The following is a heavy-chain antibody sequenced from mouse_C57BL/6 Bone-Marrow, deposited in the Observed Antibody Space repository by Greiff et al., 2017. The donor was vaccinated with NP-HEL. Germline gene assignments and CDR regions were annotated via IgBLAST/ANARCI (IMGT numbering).Heavy chain of an antibody. CDR3: ASPFPWYVDV. J-gene: IGHJ1*03. CDR1: GYTFTSYW. CDR2: INPSSGYT. V-gene: IGHV1-7*01. Sequence: QVQLKESGAELAKPGASVKLSCKASGYTFTSYWMHWVKQRPGQGLEWIGYINPSSGYTKYNQKFKDKATLTADKSSSTAYMQLSSLTYEDSAVYYCASPFPWYVDVWGTGTTVTVSS.